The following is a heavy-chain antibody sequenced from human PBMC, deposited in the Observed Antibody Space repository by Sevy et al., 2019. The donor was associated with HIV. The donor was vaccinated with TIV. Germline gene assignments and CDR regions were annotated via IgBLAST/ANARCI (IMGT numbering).Heavy chain of an antibody. Sequence: GGSLRLSCAASGFDFSIYSMSWVRQAPGKGLEWVSTLSFGCGKINYADSVKGRFTISRENSKSSVYLQMNNMRVEDTADYYCAREGCTKPHDYWGQGTLVTVSS. J-gene: IGHJ4*02. CDR1: GFDFSIYS. CDR2: LSFGCGKI. V-gene: IGHV3-23*01. D-gene: IGHD2-8*01. CDR3: AREGCTKPHDY.